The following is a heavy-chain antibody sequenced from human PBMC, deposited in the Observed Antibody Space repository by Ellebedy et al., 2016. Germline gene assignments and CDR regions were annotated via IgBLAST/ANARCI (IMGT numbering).Heavy chain of an antibody. J-gene: IGHJ4*02. CDR1: GGSISSSSYY. V-gene: IGHV4-31*03. CDR2: IYHGGNT. CDR3: ARDLDY. Sequence: LRLXCTVSGGSISSSSYYWGWIRQPPGKGLEWIGYIYHGGNTFYNPSFKSRVSMSIDTSTSQVSLRLTSVTAADTAVYYCARDLDYWGQGILVTVSS.